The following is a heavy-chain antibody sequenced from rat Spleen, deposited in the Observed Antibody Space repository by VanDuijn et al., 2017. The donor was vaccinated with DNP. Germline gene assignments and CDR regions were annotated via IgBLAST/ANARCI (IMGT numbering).Heavy chain of an antibody. Sequence: EVQLVESGGGLVQPGRSLKLSCAASGFSFSDYDMAWVSQAPPKGLEWVTAISPSGGSTYYRDSVKGRFTVSRDNTQSSLYLQMDSLRSEDTATYYCARYITGIVFDYWGQGVMVTVSS. V-gene: IGHV5-25*01. D-gene: IGHD4-1*01. J-gene: IGHJ2*01. CDR1: GFSFSDYD. CDR3: ARYITGIVFDY. CDR2: ISPSGGST.